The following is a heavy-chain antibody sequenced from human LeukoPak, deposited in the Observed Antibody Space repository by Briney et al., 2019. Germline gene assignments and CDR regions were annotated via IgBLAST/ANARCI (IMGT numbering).Heavy chain of an antibody. CDR1: GYTFSTNW. Sequence: GESLKISCKGSGYTFSTNWIGWVRQMPGKGLEWMGIIYPSDSDTRYSPSFQGQVTISADKSISTAYLQWSSLKAPDTAMYYCARLYGSYFNYWGQGTLVTVSS. CDR3: ARLYGSYFNY. CDR2: IYPSDSDT. D-gene: IGHD3-10*01. J-gene: IGHJ4*02. V-gene: IGHV5-51*01.